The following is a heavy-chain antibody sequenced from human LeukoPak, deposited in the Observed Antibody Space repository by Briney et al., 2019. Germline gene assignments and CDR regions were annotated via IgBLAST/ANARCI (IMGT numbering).Heavy chain of an antibody. CDR1: GGSISSYY. CDR2: IYYSGGT. D-gene: IGHD5-18*01. J-gene: IGHJ6*03. CDR3: ARTAEGGYTYDYFYYYYMDV. V-gene: IGHV4-59*01. Sequence: SETLSLTCTVSGGSISSYYWSWIRQPPGKGLEWIGYIYYSGGTNYNPSLKSRVTISVDTSKNQFSLKLRSVTAADTAVYYCARTAEGGYTYDYFYYYYMDVWGKGATVTISS.